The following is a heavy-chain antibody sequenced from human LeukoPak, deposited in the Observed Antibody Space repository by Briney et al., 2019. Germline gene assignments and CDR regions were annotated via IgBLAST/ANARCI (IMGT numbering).Heavy chain of an antibody. CDR1: GFTFSSYA. V-gene: IGHV3-23*01. D-gene: IGHD3-22*01. J-gene: IGHJ4*02. CDR3: AKDQCYYDSSGYYFFRYFDY. CDR2: ISGSGGST. Sequence: GGSLRLSCAASGFTFSSYAMSWVRQAPGKGLEWVSAISGSGGSTYYADSVKGRVTISRDNSKNTLSLQMTSLRAEDTAVSYCAKDQCYYDSSGYYFFRYFDYWGQGTLVTVSS.